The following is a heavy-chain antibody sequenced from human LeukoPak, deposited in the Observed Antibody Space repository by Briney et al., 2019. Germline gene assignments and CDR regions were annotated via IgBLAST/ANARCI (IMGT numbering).Heavy chain of an antibody. CDR1: GGSIRSSSYY. V-gene: IGHV4-39*01. D-gene: IGHD3-22*01. CDR3: ARLTNYYDSSGSEYAFDI. J-gene: IGHJ3*02. CDR2: IYYSGST. Sequence: PSETLSLTCTVSGGSIRSSSYYWGWIRQPPGKGLEWIGSIYYSGSTYYNPSLKSRVTISVDTSKNQFSLKLSSVTAADTAVYYCARLTNYYDSSGSEYAFDIWGQGTMVTVSS.